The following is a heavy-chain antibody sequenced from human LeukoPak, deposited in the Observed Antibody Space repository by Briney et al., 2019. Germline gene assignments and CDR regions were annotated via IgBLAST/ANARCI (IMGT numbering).Heavy chain of an antibody. V-gene: IGHV1-46*01. D-gene: IGHD4-11*01. CDR3: ARDDNYGIFVNVDY. CDR2: INPSGSST. Sequence: APVKVSCKASGYTFTSHYMHWVRQAPGQGLEWMGLINPSGSSTLYAQKFQGRVTMTRDMSTTTDYMELSSLRSEDTAVYYCARDDNYGIFVNVDYWGQGTLVTVSS. CDR1: GYTFTSHY. J-gene: IGHJ4*02.